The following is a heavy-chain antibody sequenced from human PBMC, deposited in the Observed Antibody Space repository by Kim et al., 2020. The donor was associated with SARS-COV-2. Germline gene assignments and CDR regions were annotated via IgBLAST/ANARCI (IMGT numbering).Heavy chain of an antibody. Sequence: GGSLRLSCAASGFTFNTYGMHWVRQAAGKGLEWVSVISYDGSKKYYADSVKGRFTISRDNSKNTLYLQMNSLRIEDTAVYYCAKSFSGSDFGYDYWGQGTPVTVSS. CDR2: ISYDGSKK. V-gene: IGHV3-30*18. CDR1: GFTFNTYG. D-gene: IGHD1-26*01. CDR3: AKSFSGSDFGYDY. J-gene: IGHJ4*02.